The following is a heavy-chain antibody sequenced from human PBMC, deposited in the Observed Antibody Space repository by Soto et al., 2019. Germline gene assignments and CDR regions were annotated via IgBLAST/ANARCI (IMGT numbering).Heavy chain of an antibody. CDR3: ARDSYDSSGSGYYGMDV. Sequence: SVKVSCKASGGTFSSYAISWVRQAPGQGLEWMGGIIPIFGTANYAQKFQGRVTITADESTSTAYMELSSLRSEDTAVYYCARDSYDSSGSGYYGMDVWGQGTTVTVSS. V-gene: IGHV1-69*13. CDR1: GGTFSSYA. J-gene: IGHJ6*02. CDR2: IIPIFGTA. D-gene: IGHD3-22*01.